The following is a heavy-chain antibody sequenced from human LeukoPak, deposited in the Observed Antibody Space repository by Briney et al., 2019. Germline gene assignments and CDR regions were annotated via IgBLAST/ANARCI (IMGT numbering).Heavy chain of an antibody. V-gene: IGHV4-39*07. J-gene: IGHJ4*02. CDR3: ARCSSGWYYFDY. CDR1: GGSISSNTYY. CDR2: IYHSGTT. Sequence: SETLSLTCTVSGGSISSNTYYWGWIRQPPGRGLEWIGSIYHSGTTYYNPSLKSRVTKSVDTSKNQFSLKLSSVTAADTAVYYCARCSSGWYYFDYWGQGTLVTVSS. D-gene: IGHD6-19*01.